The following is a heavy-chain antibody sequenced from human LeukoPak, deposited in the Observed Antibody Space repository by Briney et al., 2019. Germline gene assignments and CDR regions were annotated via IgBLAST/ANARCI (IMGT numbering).Heavy chain of an antibody. CDR1: GGSISSYY. Sequence: PSETLSLTCTVSGGSISSYYWSWIRQPPGKGLEWIGYIYYSGSTNYNPSLKSRVTISVDTSKNQFSLKLSSVTAADTAVYYCAKLFGAYYDSTPRAFDIWGQGTMVTVSS. V-gene: IGHV4-59*08. CDR2: IYYSGST. CDR3: AKLFGAYYDSTPRAFDI. D-gene: IGHD3-22*01. J-gene: IGHJ3*02.